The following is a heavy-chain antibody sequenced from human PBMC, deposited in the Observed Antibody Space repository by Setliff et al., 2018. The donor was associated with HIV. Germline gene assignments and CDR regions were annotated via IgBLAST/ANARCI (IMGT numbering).Heavy chain of an antibody. CDR3: ARLSSYRSSSYYFDY. J-gene: IGHJ4*02. Sequence: SETLSLTCSVSGDSISDTTYYWGWIRQPPGKGLEWIGYIYHSGSTLYKPSLKSRVTMSVDTSKNQFSLKLNSVTAADTAVYHCARLSSYRSSSYYFDYWGQGALVTVSS. V-gene: IGHV4-39*01. D-gene: IGHD6-6*01. CDR2: IYHSGST. CDR1: GDSISDTTYY.